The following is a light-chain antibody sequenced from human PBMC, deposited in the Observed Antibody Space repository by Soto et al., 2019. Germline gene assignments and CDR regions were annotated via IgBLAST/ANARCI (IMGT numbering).Light chain of an antibody. V-gene: IGLV2-14*01. Sequence: QSALTQPASVSGSPGQSITISCTGVISDIGAYKYVAWYQQHPDKAPKLMIYDVTYRPSGVSNCFSGSKSGNTASLTISELQAEDEADYYCSSYTSTNTVIFGGGTKLTVL. CDR1: ISDIGAYKY. J-gene: IGLJ2*01. CDR3: SSYTSTNTVI. CDR2: DVT.